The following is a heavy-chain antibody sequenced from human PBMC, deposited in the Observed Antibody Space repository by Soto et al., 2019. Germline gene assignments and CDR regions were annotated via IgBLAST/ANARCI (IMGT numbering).Heavy chain of an antibody. CDR2: ISASGYSA. D-gene: IGHD5-18*01. V-gene: IGHV3-23*01. Sequence: HPGGSLRLSCAASGLAFSNYAISWVRQAPGKGLEWVSTISASGYSAYYGGAVKGRFTTSRDNSKSTLYLQMNRLRADDTAVYYCAKGEQLWEPCAHWGQGTQVTVSS. CDR3: AKGEQLWEPCAH. CDR1: GLAFSNYA. J-gene: IGHJ4*02.